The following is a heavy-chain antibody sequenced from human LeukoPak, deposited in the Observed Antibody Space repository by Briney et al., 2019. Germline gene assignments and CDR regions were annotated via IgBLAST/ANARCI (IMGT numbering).Heavy chain of an antibody. Sequence: SETLSLTCAVYGGSFSGYYWSWIRQPPGKGLEWIGEINHSGSTNYNPSLTSRVTISVDTSKNQFSLKLSSVTAADTAVYYCARGHTLAFDIWGQGTMVTVSS. D-gene: IGHD2-15*01. CDR3: ARGHTLAFDI. V-gene: IGHV4-34*01. J-gene: IGHJ3*02. CDR2: INHSGST. CDR1: GGSFSGYY.